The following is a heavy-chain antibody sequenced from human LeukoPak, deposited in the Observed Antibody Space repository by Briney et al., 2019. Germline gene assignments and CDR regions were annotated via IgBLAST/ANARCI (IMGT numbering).Heavy chain of an antibody. CDR3: ATAGNYRFDY. Sequence: GGSLRLSCAGSGFTFSSTWMHWVRQAPGEGLVWVSRINSDGSTINYADSVKGRLTISRDNAKNTLSLQMNSLRVEDTALYFCATAGNYRFDYWGQGTLVTVSA. CDR1: GFTFSSTW. V-gene: IGHV3-74*01. J-gene: IGHJ4*02. D-gene: IGHD1-7*01. CDR2: INSDGSTI.